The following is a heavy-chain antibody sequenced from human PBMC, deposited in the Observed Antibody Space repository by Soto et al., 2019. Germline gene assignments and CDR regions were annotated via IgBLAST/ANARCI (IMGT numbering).Heavy chain of an antibody. Sequence: EVQLLESGGGLVRPGGSLRLSCAASGFSFTSYALSWVRQAPGKGLDWVSSISGSDGKTYYADSVKGRFSISRDTSKTTLYLQMNSLRVEDTAVYYCARWSFLDYWGQGTRVTVS. CDR2: ISGSDGKT. J-gene: IGHJ4*02. D-gene: IGHD1-26*01. CDR1: GFSFTSYA. V-gene: IGHV3-23*01. CDR3: ARWSFLDY.